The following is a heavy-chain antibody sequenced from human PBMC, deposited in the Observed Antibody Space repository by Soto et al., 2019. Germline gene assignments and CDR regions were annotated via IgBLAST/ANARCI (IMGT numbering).Heavy chain of an antibody. CDR2: SNTKFGDT. D-gene: IGHD3-10*01. Sequence: QVQLVQSGAEVKEPGDSVRVSCEASGYTFTAYYIHWVRQAPGQGLEWMGWSNTKFGDTTYAQDFQSRVSMTRDMSISTVYMELSRLTSGDTAIYYCARNMDYYYGPGSGNGHGFWGQGTTVTVFS. CDR3: ARNMDYYYGPGSGNGHGF. J-gene: IGHJ6*02. CDR1: GYTFTAYY. V-gene: IGHV1-2*02.